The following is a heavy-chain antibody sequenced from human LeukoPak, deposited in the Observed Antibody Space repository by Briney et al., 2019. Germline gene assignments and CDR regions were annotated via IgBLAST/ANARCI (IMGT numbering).Heavy chain of an antibody. CDR1: GFTFSSYS. D-gene: IGHD3-3*01. J-gene: IGHJ3*02. CDR2: ISSSSSTI. Sequence: GGSLRLSCAASGFTFSSYSMNWVRQAPGKGLEWVSYISSSSSTIYYADSVKGRFTISRDNAKNSLFLQMNSLRTEDTAVYYCANLGYYDSSPVAFDIWGQGTMVTVSS. CDR3: ANLGYYDSSPVAFDI. V-gene: IGHV3-48*01.